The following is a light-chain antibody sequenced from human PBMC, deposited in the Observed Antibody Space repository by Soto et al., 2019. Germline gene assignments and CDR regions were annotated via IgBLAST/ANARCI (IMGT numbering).Light chain of an antibody. CDR3: QSYDANLNGYV. CDR2: ANT. V-gene: IGLV1-40*01. CDR1: SSNIAAGYD. J-gene: IGLJ1*01. Sequence: QFVLTQPPSMSGAPGQRVTISCTGSSSNIAAGYDVHWHQQPPGAAPKLLIYANTNRPSGVPDRFSGSKSGTTASLAITGLQAEDEADYYCQSYDANLNGYVFGPGTKLTVL.